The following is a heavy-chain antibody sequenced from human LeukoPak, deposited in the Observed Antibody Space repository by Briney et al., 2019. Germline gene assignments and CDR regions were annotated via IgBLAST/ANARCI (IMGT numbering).Heavy chain of an antibody. CDR1: GGSFSGYY. Sequence: PSETLSLTCAVYGGSFSGYYWSWIRQPPGKGLEWIGEINHSGSTNYNPSLKSRVTISVDTSQNQFSLRLSSVTAADTAVYYCARRTGTYYYDSSGYSPWRYYFDYWGQGTLVTVSS. CDR3: ARRTGTYYYDSSGYSPWRYYFDY. J-gene: IGHJ4*02. V-gene: IGHV4-34*01. D-gene: IGHD3-22*01. CDR2: INHSGST.